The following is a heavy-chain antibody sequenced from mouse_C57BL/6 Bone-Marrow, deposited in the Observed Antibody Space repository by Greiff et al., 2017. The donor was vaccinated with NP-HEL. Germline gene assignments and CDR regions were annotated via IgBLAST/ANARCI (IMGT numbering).Heavy chain of an antibody. J-gene: IGHJ1*03. CDR3: VRDDTAVVATDWYFDV. V-gene: IGHV10-3*01. CDR1: GFTFTTYA. D-gene: IGHD1-1*01. Sequence: EVKLVESGGGLVQPKGSLKLSCAASGFTFTTYAMHWVRPAPGKGLEWVARIRRKSSNYATYYADSVKDRFTISRADSQSMLYLQMNNLKTEDTATYYCVRDDTAVVATDWYFDVWGTGTTVTVSA. CDR2: IRRKSSNYAT.